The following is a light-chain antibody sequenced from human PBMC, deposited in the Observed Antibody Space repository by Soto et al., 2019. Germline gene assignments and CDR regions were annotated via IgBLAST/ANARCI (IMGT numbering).Light chain of an antibody. V-gene: IGLV7-46*01. Sequence: QAVMTQEPSLTVSPGGTVTLTCGSSTGAVTSGHYPYWFQQRPGQAPRTLISDTSNRHSWTPARFSGSLLGGKAALTLSGAQPEDEADYYCLLSFSGVEVFGGGTKLTVL. CDR1: TGAVTSGHY. CDR2: DTS. CDR3: LLSFSGVEV. J-gene: IGLJ2*01.